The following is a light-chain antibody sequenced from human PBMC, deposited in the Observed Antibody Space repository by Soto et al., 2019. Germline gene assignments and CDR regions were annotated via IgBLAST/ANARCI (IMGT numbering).Light chain of an antibody. CDR1: QSVSSN. Sequence: EIVMTQSPATLSVSPGERATLSCRASQSVSSNLAWYQQKPGQAPRLLIYGASTSATGIPARFSGSGSGTEFTLTITSLQSEDCAVYYCQQYNNWPSWTFGHGTKVEIK. CDR3: QQYNNWPSWT. CDR2: GAS. J-gene: IGKJ1*01. V-gene: IGKV3-15*01.